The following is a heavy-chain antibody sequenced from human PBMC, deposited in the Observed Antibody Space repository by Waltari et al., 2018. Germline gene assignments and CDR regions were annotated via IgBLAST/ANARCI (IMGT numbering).Heavy chain of an antibody. V-gene: IGHV1-69*06. D-gene: IGHD6-19*01. CDR1: GNTYNLYA. J-gene: IGHJ3*02. CDR2: IIPIFGTA. Sequence: QVQLVQSGSELKKPGASVNIPCKASGNTYNLYAINWVRQAPGQGLEWMGGIIPIFGTANYAQKFQGRVTITADKSTSTAYMELSSLRSEDTAVYYYARDSSVGNFDIWGQGTMVTVSS. CDR3: ARDSSVGNFDI.